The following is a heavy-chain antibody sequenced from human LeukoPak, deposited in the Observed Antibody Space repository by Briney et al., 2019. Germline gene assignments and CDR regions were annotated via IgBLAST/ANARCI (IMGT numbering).Heavy chain of an antibody. Sequence: EESLKISCKGSGYSFTNYWIGWVRQMPGKGLEWMGIIYPGDSETRYSPSFQGQVTISADKSISTAYLQWSSLKASDTAMYYCARHGDTSGWYPRYWGQGTLVTVSS. V-gene: IGHV5-51*01. J-gene: IGHJ4*02. D-gene: IGHD6-19*01. CDR1: GYSFTNYW. CDR2: IYPGDSET. CDR3: ARHGDTSGWYPRY.